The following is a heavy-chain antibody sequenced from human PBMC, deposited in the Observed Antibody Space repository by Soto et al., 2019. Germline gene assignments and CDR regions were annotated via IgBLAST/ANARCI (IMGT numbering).Heavy chain of an antibody. CDR1: GGSFSGYY. V-gene: IGHV4-34*02. CDR3: ERGYGSGSYWAY. CDR2: IERGGST. J-gene: IGHJ4*02. Sequence: QVQLQQWGAGLLKPSETLSLTCAVYGGSFSGYYWSWVRQPPEKGLEGIGEIERGGSTNYNPSLWRRVAITVDTSKIQFSLEVNSVTAADTALYYCERGYGSGSYWAYWGQGTLFTVSS. D-gene: IGHD3-10*01.